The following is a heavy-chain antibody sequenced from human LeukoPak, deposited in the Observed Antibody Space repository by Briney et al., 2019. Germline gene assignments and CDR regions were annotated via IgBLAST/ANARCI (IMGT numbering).Heavy chain of an antibody. V-gene: IGHV4-34*01. CDR1: GGSFSGYY. Sequence: SETLSLTCAVYGGSFSGYYWTWIRQPPGKGLEWIGEINHSGSTNYNPSLKSRVTISVDTSKNQFSLKLSSVTAADTAVYYCAGGADYYGSGSYYTDYWGQGTLVTVSS. CDR2: INHSGST. CDR3: AGGADYYGSGSYYTDY. J-gene: IGHJ4*02. D-gene: IGHD3-10*01.